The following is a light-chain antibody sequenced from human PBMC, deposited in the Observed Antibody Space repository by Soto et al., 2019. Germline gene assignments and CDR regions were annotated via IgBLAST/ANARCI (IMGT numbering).Light chain of an antibody. Sequence: DIQMTQSPSTLSASVGDRVTITCRASQSISSWLAWYQQKPGKAPKLLIYDASRLESGVPSRFSGSGSGTEFTLTISSLQPDDFATYYCQQYNSYVTFGGGTKVEIK. CDR3: QQYNSYVT. CDR1: QSISSW. CDR2: DAS. J-gene: IGKJ4*01. V-gene: IGKV1-5*01.